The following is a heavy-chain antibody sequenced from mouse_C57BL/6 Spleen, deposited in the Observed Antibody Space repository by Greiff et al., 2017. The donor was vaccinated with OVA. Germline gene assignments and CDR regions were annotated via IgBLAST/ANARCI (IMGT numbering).Heavy chain of an antibody. CDR3: ARDYGSIYAYFDV. Sequence: QVQLQQSGAELAKPGASVKLSCKASGYTFTSYWMHWVRQRPGQGLEWIGYINPSSGYTKYNQKFKDKATLTADKSSSTACMQLSSLTYEDSAVYYCARDYGSIYAYFDVWGTGTTVTVSS. V-gene: IGHV1-7*01. D-gene: IGHD1-1*01. J-gene: IGHJ1*03. CDR1: GYTFTSYW. CDR2: INPSSGYT.